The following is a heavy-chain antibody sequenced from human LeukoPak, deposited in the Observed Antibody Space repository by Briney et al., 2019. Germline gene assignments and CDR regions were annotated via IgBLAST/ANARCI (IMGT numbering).Heavy chain of an antibody. J-gene: IGHJ4*02. CDR1: GYTFTSYG. D-gene: IGHD6-19*01. Sequence: ASVTASCKASGYTFTSYGISWVRQAPGQGLEWMGWISAYNGNTNYAQKLQGRVTMTTDTSTSTAYMELRSLRSDGTAVYYCARGSIAVAGTVIDYWGQGTLVTVSS. CDR2: ISAYNGNT. CDR3: ARGSIAVAGTVIDY. V-gene: IGHV1-18*01.